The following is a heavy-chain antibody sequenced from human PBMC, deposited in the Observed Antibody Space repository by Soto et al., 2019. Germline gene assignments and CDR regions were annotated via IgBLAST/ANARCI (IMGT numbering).Heavy chain of an antibody. CDR1: GYTLTELS. Sequence: ASVKVSCKVSGYTLTELSMHWVRQAPGKGLEWMGGFDPEDGETIYAQKFQGRVTMTEDTSTDTAYMELSSLRSEDTAVYYCATLPYDSSGYYSVFDYWGQGTLVTVSS. D-gene: IGHD3-22*01. CDR3: ATLPYDSSGYYSVFDY. V-gene: IGHV1-24*01. J-gene: IGHJ4*02. CDR2: FDPEDGET.